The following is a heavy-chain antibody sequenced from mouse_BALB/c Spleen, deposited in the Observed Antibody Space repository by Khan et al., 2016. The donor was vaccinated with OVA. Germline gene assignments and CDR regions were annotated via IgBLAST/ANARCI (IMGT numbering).Heavy chain of an antibody. J-gene: IGHJ3*01. CDR1: GFSLTSYG. CDR2: IWAGGGT. V-gene: IGHV2-9*02. CDR3: ARDTTATPY. D-gene: IGHD1-2*01. Sequence: VQLQESGPGLVAPSQSLSITCTVSGFSLTSYGVHWVRQPPGKGLEWLGIIWAGGGTNYNSALMSRLSISKDNSKSQVFLKMNSLQTDDTAMYYCARDTTATPYWGQGTLVTVSA.